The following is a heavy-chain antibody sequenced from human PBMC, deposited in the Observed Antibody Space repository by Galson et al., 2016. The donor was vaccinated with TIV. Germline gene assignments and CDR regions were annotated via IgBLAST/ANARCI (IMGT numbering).Heavy chain of an antibody. D-gene: IGHD5-18*01. CDR1: GDTFSTYP. J-gene: IGHJ6*02. CDR2: FIPLFGTA. Sequence: SVKVSCKASGDTFSTYPFNWVRQAPGQGLEWVAGFIPLFGTANYAQTFQGRVTITEDEATRTLSMEVSSLRSEDTAVYYCAKDRNTAMDTYHYYYGMDVWGQGTTVIVSS. V-gene: IGHV1-69*13. CDR3: AKDRNTAMDTYHYYYGMDV.